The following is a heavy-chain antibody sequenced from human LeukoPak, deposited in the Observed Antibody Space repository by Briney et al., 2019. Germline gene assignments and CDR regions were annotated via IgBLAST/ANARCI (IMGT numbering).Heavy chain of an antibody. CDR1: GFSLSIYS. V-gene: IGHV3-48*01. J-gene: IGHJ4*02. CDR3: ARGGGDYEFDY. D-gene: IGHD3-16*01. CDR2: ITGSSTTI. Sequence: GGSLRLSCAASGFSLSIYSMNWVRQAPGKGLEWVSHITGSSTTIYYADSLRGRFTISRDNAKNSLYLQMNSLRAEDTAVYYCARGGGDYEFDYWGQGTLVTVSS.